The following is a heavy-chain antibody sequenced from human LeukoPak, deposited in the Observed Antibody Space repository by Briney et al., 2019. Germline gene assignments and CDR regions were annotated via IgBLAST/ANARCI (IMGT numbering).Heavy chain of an antibody. J-gene: IGHJ6*03. V-gene: IGHV3-11*04. CDR3: ARATRYFYWLLLGYYMDV. Sequence: GGSLRLSCAASGFTFSDYYMSWIHQAPGKGLEWVSYISSSGSTIYYADSVKGRFTISRDNAKNSLYLQMNSLRAEDTAVYYCARATRYFYWLLLGYYMDVWGKGTTVTVSS. CDR1: GFTFSDYY. CDR2: ISSSGSTI. D-gene: IGHD3-9*01.